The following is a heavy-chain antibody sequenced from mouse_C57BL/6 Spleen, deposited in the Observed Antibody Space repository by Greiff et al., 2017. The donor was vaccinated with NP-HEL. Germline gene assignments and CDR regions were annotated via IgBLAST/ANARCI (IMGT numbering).Heavy chain of an antibody. J-gene: IGHJ4*01. CDR2: IYPRSGNT. D-gene: IGHD1-1*01. CDR3: ARSTVVDYYAMDY. Sequence: VKLQESGAELARPGASVKLSCKASGYTFTSYGISWVKQRTGQGLEWIGEIYPRSGNTYYNEKFKGKATLTADKSSSTAYMELRSLTSEDSAIYFCARSTVVDYYAMDYWGQGTSVTVSS. V-gene: IGHV1-81*01. CDR1: GYTFTSYG.